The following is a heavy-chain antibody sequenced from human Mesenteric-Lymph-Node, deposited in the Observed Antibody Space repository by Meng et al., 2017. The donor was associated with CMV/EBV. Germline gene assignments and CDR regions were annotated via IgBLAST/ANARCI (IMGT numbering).Heavy chain of an antibody. Sequence: GGSLRLSCAASGFTFSSYGMHWVRQAPGKGLEWVAFIRYDGSNKYYADSVKGRFTISRDNSKNTLYLQMNSLRAEDTAVYYCAKDHDYYDFWSGKGDLWGRGTLVTVSS. CDR1: GFTFSSYG. CDR2: IRYDGSNK. D-gene: IGHD3-3*01. V-gene: IGHV3-30*02. J-gene: IGHJ2*01. CDR3: AKDHDYYDFWSGKGDL.